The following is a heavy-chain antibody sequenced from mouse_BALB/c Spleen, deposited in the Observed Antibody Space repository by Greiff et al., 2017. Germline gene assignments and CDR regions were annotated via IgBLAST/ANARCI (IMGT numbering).Heavy chain of an antibody. D-gene: IGHD2-1*01. V-gene: IGHV14-4*02. CDR1: GFNITDYY. J-gene: IGHJ4*01. Sequence: VQLQQSGAELVRSGASVKLSCTASGFNITDYYMHWVKQRPEQGLEWIGWIDPENGDTEYAPKFQGKATMTADTSSNTAYLQLSSLTSEDTAVYYCNGGNYSYAMDYWGQGTSVTVSS. CDR3: NGGNYSYAMDY. CDR2: IDPENGDT.